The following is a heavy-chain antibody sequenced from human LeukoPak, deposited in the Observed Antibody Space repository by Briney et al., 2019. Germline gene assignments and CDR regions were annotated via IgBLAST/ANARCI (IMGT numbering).Heavy chain of an antibody. CDR1: GGSISSYY. J-gene: IGHJ4*02. D-gene: IGHD5-12*01. CDR3: ARHKVATIFDY. V-gene: IGHV4-59*08. CDR2: IYYSGST. Sequence: SVTLSLTCTVSGGSISSYYWSWIRQPPGKGLEWIGYIYYSGSTNYNPSLKSRVTISADTSKNRFSLKLSSVTAADTAVYYCARHKVATIFDYWGQGTLVTVSS.